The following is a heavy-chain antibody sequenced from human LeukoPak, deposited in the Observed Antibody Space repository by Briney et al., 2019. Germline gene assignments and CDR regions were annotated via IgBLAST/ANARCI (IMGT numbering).Heavy chain of an antibody. V-gene: IGHV4-34*03. Sequence: PSETLSLTCAVYGGSFSGYYWSWIRQPPGKGLEWIGEINHSGSTNYNPSLKSRVTISVDTSKNQFSLKLSSVTAADTAVYYCLTGIAVAGTDYWGQGTLVTVSS. CDR2: INHSGST. CDR1: GGSFSGYY. CDR3: LTGIAVAGTDY. D-gene: IGHD6-19*01. J-gene: IGHJ4*02.